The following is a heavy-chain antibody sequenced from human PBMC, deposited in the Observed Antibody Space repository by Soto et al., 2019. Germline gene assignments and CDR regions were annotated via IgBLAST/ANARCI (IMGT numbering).Heavy chain of an antibody. J-gene: IGHJ3*02. CDR3: ATDQRGLGIAGYDAFDI. Sequence: EVQLLQSGGGLVQPGGSLRLSCAASGFSFTNYAFNWVRQAPGKGLEWVSTISSGGDITYYAESVKGRFTSSRDNSRNTLYVQMNSLRVDDTAVYYCATDQRGLGIAGYDAFDIWGQRTMVNVSS. V-gene: IGHV3-23*01. CDR1: GFSFTNYA. D-gene: IGHD2-21*01. CDR2: ISSGGDIT.